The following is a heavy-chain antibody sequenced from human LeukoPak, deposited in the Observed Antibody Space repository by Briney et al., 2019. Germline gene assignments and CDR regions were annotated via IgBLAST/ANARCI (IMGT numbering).Heavy chain of an antibody. D-gene: IGHD6-6*01. Sequence: GGSLRLSCAASGFTFSSYGMHWVRQAPGKGLEWVAIISYDGSNKYYADSVKGRFTISRDNSKNTLYLQMNSLRAEDTAMYYCAKDLYPMYTSSSGGDYWGQGTLVTVSS. CDR2: ISYDGSNK. J-gene: IGHJ4*02. CDR1: GFTFSSYG. V-gene: IGHV3-30*18. CDR3: AKDLYPMYTSSSGGDY.